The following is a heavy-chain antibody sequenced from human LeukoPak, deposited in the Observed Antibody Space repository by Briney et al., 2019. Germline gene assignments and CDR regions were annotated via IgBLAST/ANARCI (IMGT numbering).Heavy chain of an antibody. CDR3: ARETISITMVRGVISDAFDI. CDR1: GGTFSSYA. CDR2: IIPILGIA. J-gene: IGHJ3*02. D-gene: IGHD3-10*01. Sequence: ASVKVSCKASGGTFSSYAISGVRQAPGQGLEWMGRIIPILGIANYAQKFQGRVTITADKSTSTAYMELSSLRSEDTAVYYCARETISITMVRGVISDAFDIWGQGTMVTVSS. V-gene: IGHV1-69*04.